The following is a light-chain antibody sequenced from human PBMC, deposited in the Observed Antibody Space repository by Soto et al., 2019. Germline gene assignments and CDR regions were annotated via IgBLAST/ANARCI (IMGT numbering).Light chain of an antibody. CDR3: QQSYSGLPMYT. CDR2: AAS. J-gene: IGKJ2*01. CDR1: QNIGYF. Sequence: DIQMTQSPSYLSASVGDRVTISCRASQNIGYFLNWYQQKPGKAPKLLIYAASSLQSGVPSRFSGSGSATDFTLTISSLQPEDFATYYCQQSYSGLPMYTFGQGTKLEI. V-gene: IGKV1-39*01.